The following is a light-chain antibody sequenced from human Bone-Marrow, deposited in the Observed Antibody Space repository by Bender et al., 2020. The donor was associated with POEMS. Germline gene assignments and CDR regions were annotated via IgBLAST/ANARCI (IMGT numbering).Light chain of an antibody. CDR2: DVN. Sequence: QSALTQPASVSGSPGQSITISCTGTSSDLGSYNSVSWYQQHPGKAPRLIIYDVNNRPSGVSNRFSGSKSGNTASLTISGLQAEDEADYYCTSYTRIITIVFGGGTKLTVL. CDR3: TSYTRIITIV. V-gene: IGLV2-14*03. CDR1: SSDLGSYNS. J-gene: IGLJ2*01.